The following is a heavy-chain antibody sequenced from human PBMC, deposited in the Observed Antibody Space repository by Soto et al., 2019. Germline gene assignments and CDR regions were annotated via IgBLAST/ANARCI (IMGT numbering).Heavy chain of an antibody. Sequence: ASVKVSCKASGYTFTGYSIHWVRQAPGQGPEWMGWINPNSGDTTLAQKFQGRVIMTRDTSISTTYMELSRLASDDTAAYFCARGIVVRGQGWFDPWGQGTLVTVSS. CDR1: GYTFTGYS. J-gene: IGHJ5*02. CDR2: INPNSGDT. D-gene: IGHD2-15*01. V-gene: IGHV1-2*02. CDR3: ARGIVVRGQGWFDP.